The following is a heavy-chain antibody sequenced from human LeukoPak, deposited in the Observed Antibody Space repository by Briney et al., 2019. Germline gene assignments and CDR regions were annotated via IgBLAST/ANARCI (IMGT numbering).Heavy chain of an antibody. CDR1: GYSISSGYY. V-gene: IGHV4-38-2*02. D-gene: IGHD3-10*01. CDR2: IYHSGST. J-gene: IGHJ4*02. CDR3: ARDVQNYYGSGTLYYFDY. Sequence: MTSETLSLTCAVSGYSISSGYYWGWIRQPPGKGLEWIRSIYHSGSTYYNPSLKSRVIISVDTSKNQFSLKLSSVTAADTAVYYCARDVQNYYGSGTLYYFDYWGQGTLVTVSS.